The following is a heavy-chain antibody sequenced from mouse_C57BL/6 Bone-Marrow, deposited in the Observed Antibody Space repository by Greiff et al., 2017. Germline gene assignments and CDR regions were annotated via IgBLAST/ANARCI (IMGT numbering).Heavy chain of an antibody. D-gene: IGHD1-1*02. CDR2: IDPANSNT. J-gene: IGHJ4*01. Sequence: EVQLQQSVAELVRPGASVKLSCTASGFHIKNTYMHWVKQRPEQGLEWIGRIDPANSNTKYAPKFPGKATITADPSSNTAYLQLRRLTSEDTAIYYGARFRGVLWAMDYWGQGTSGTVSS. V-gene: IGHV14-3*01. CDR3: ARFRGVLWAMDY. CDR1: GFHIKNTY.